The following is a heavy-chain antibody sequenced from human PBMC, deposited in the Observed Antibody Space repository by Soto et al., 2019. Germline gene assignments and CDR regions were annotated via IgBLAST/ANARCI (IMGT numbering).Heavy chain of an antibody. CDR2: IIPIFNTP. Sequence: QVQLVQSGAEVKKPGSSVKVSCKASGGTFNTYAISWVRQAPGQGLEWMEGIIPIFNTPNYAQRFQGRVTITADESTSTAYMELSSLRSEDTALYYCARDKTGTNYYNGLDVWGQGTTVTVSS. V-gene: IGHV1-69*12. CDR3: ARDKTGTNYYNGLDV. J-gene: IGHJ6*02. D-gene: IGHD1-1*01. CDR1: GGTFNTYA.